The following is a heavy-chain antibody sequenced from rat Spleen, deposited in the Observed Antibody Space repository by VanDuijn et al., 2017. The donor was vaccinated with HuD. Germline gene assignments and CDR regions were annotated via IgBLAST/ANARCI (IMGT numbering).Heavy chain of an antibody. CDR1: GFSLASSH. D-gene: IGHD1-9*01. Sequence: QVQLKESGPGLVKPSETLSLTCTVSGFSLASSHVSWVRQPPGKGLEWMGVIWNTGGTRYNSPLKSRLSISRDTSTSQVFLKMNSLQTEDTAIYYCTRETTVADTYYGSAFDYWGQGVVVTVSS. CDR2: IWNTGGT. J-gene: IGHJ2*01. V-gene: IGHV2-41*01. CDR3: TRETTVADTYYGSAFDY.